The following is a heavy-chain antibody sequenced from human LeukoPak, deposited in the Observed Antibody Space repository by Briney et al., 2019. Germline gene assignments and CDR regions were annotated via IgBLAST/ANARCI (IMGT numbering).Heavy chain of an antibody. Sequence: SETLSLTCTVSGGSISSYYWSWIRQPPGKGLEWIGYIYYSGSTNYNPSLKSRVTISVDTSKNQFSLKLSSVTAADTAVYYCARTSPWTYQFDYWGQGTLVTVSS. CDR1: GGSISSYY. D-gene: IGHD2-2*01. V-gene: IGHV4-59*01. CDR2: IYYSGST. J-gene: IGHJ4*02. CDR3: ARTSPWTYQFDY.